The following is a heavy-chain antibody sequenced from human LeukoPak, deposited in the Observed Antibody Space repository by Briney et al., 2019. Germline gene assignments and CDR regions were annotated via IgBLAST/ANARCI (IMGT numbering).Heavy chain of an antibody. V-gene: IGHV1-69*05. CDR1: GGTFSSYA. CDR2: IFPIFGTA. J-gene: IGHJ6*03. D-gene: IGHD5-18*01. CDR3: ARDTAMVRSRYMDV. Sequence: SVKVSCKASGGTFSSYAISWVRQAPGQGLEWMGRIFPIFGTANYAQKFQGRVTITTDESTSTAYMELSSLRSEDTAVYYCARDTAMVRSRYMDVWGKGTTVTVSS.